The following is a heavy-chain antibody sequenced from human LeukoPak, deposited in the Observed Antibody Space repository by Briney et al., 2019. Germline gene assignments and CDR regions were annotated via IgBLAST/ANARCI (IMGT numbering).Heavy chain of an antibody. V-gene: IGHV3-7*01. CDR1: GFSFSSSW. Sequence: PGGSLRLSCAAAGFSFSSSWMSFVRQPPEGGEGWAANIKKDGSEKYDVVSVEGRFTISRDNAQNSLYLQMNSLRAEDTAVYYCATIPGYSSSWWNYYYGMDVWGQGTTVTVSS. J-gene: IGHJ6*02. CDR3: ATIPGYSSSWWNYYYGMDV. D-gene: IGHD6-13*01. CDR2: IKKDGSEK.